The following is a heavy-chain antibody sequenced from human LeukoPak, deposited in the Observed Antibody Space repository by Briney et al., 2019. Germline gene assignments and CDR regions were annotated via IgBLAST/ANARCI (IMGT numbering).Heavy chain of an antibody. J-gene: IGHJ4*02. Sequence: ASVKVSCKASGGTFSSYGISWVRQAPGQGLEWMGWISAYNGNTNYAQKLQGRVTMTTDTSTSTAYMELRSLRSDDTAVYYCARDLSALVPDWPYFDYWGQGTLVTVSS. D-gene: IGHD6-13*01. V-gene: IGHV1-18*01. CDR1: GGTFSSYG. CDR3: ARDLSALVPDWPYFDY. CDR2: ISAYNGNT.